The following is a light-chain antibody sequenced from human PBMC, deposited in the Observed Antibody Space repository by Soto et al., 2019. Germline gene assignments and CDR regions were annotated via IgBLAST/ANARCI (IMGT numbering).Light chain of an antibody. CDR2: DVR. J-gene: IGLJ1*01. CDR3: SSYTSSSNPYV. Sequence: QSALTQPASVSGSPGQSITISCTGTSSDVGGYNYVSWYQHHPGKAPKLMIYDVRNRPSGVSNRFSGSKSGNTASLTISGLQAEDEADYYCSSYTSSSNPYVFGTGTKLTVL. CDR1: SSDVGGYNY. V-gene: IGLV2-14*03.